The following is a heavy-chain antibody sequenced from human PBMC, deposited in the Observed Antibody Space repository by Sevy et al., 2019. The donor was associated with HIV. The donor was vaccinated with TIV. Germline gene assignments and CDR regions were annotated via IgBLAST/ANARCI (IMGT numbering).Heavy chain of an antibody. J-gene: IGHJ6*02. Sequence: ASVKVSCKASGYIFTDYYIHWVRQAPGQGLEWMAWINSDSGVTNYAQRFQGEVTLTRDPSLSTAYLELTNLQSNDTAIYYCARLTTQPTSDLYGLDVWGQGTTVTVSS. CDR3: ARLTTQPTSDLYGLDV. V-gene: IGHV1-2*02. D-gene: IGHD1-1*01. CDR1: GYIFTDYY. CDR2: INSDSGVT.